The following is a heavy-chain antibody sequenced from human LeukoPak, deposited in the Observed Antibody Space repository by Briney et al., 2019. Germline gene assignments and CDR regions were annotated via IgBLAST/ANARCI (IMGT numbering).Heavy chain of an antibody. CDR3: ASGRYEQWLVHPPAEYFQH. CDR1: GYSISSGYY. CDR2: IYHSGST. J-gene: IGHJ1*01. Sequence: SETLSLTCTVSGYSISSGYYWGWIRQPPGKGLEWIGSIYHSGSTYYNPSLKSRVTISVDTSKNQFSLKLSSVTAADTAVYYCASGRYEQWLVHPPAEYFQHWGQGTLVTVSS. D-gene: IGHD6-19*01. V-gene: IGHV4-38-2*02.